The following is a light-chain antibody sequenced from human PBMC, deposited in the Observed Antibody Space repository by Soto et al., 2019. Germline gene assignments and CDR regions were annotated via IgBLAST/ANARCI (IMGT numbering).Light chain of an antibody. CDR2: DVS. V-gene: IGLV2-14*01. CDR3: TSYTPSSTLI. Sequence: QSALTQPASVSGSPGQSITISCTGTSSDVGGYTYVSWYQQHPGKAPKLMIYDVSNRPSGVSDRFSGSNSGNTASLPISGLQAEDEADYYCTSYTPSSTLIFGGGTKLTVL. J-gene: IGLJ2*01. CDR1: SSDVGGYTY.